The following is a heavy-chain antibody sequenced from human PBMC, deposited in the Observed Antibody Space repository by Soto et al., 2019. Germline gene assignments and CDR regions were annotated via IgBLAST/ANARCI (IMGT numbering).Heavy chain of an antibody. CDR3: ARSSTEYSSSYNWFDP. CDR2: IIPIFDTT. D-gene: IGHD6-6*01. Sequence: QVQLVQSGAEVKKPGSSVKVSCKASGGTFSSYAISWVRQAPGQGLEWMGGIIPIFDTTNYAQKFQGRITITADESTXXAYMELNSLTSEDTAVYYCARSSTEYSSSYNWFDPWGQGTLVTVSS. J-gene: IGHJ5*02. CDR1: GGTFSSYA. V-gene: IGHV1-69*12.